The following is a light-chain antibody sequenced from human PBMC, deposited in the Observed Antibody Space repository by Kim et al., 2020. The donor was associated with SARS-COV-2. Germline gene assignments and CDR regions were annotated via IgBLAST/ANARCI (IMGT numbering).Light chain of an antibody. J-gene: IGLJ1*01. CDR3: QAWDSSTPYV. Sequence: SYELTQPPSVSVSPGQTASITCSGDKLGDKYACWYQQKPGQSPVLVIYQDSKRPSGIPERFSGSNSGNTATLTISGTQAMDEADYYCQAWDSSTPYVFGTGTQLTVL. V-gene: IGLV3-1*01. CDR2: QDS. CDR1: KLGDKY.